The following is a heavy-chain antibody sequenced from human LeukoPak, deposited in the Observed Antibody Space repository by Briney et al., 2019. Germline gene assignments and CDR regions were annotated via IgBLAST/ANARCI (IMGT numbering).Heavy chain of an antibody. CDR1: GYTFTSYY. D-gene: IGHD6-6*01. J-gene: IGHJ6*02. CDR3: ARMYSSSGDYYYGMDV. V-gene: IGHV1-46*01. Sequence: ASVKVSCKASGYTFTSYYTHWVRQAPGQGLEWMGIINPSGGSTSYAQKFQGRVTMTRDTSTSTVYMELSSLRSEDTAVYYCARMYSSSGDYYYGMDVWGQGTTVTVSS. CDR2: INPSGGST.